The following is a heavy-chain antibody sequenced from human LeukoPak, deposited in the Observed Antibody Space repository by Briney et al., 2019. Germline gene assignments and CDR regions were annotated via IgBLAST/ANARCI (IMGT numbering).Heavy chain of an antibody. Sequence: ASVKISCKASGYTFINSGITWVRQAPGQGLEWMGWISVNNGNTNYAQKLQGRVTMTTDTSTSTAYMELRSLRSDDTAVYYCARDSKEPHPIDYWGQGTLVTVSS. CDR2: ISVNNGNT. D-gene: IGHD1-26*01. V-gene: IGHV1-18*04. J-gene: IGHJ4*02. CDR3: ARDSKEPHPIDY. CDR1: GYTFINSG.